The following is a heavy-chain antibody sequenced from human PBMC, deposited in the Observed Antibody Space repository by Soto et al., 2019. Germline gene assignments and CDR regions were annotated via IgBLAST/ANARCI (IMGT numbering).Heavy chain of an antibody. D-gene: IGHD1-26*01. J-gene: IGHJ4*02. CDR3: ARRYGGNFDY. V-gene: IGHV4-59*01. CDR1: GGSINSYY. CDR2: IYYSGST. Sequence: QVQLQESGPGLVKPSETLSLTCTVSGGSINSYYWSWIRQPPGKGLEWIGYIYYSGSTNYNPSLKSRLTRSVDTSKTQLSLKLSSVTAADTAGYYCARRYGGNFDYWGQGTLVTVSS.